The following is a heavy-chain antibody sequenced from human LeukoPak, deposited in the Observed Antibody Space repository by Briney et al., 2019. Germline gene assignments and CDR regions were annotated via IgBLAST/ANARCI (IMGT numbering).Heavy chain of an antibody. V-gene: IGHV4-4*07. Sequence: SETLSLTCTVSGGSISSYYWSWIRQPAGKGLEWIGRIYTSGSTNYNPSLKSRVTMSVDTSKNQFSLKLSSVTAADTAVYYCARVRDSSGWPYYYYYMDVWGKGTTVTISS. CDR1: GGSISSYY. CDR3: ARVRDSSGWPYYYYYMDV. CDR2: IYTSGST. D-gene: IGHD6-19*01. J-gene: IGHJ6*03.